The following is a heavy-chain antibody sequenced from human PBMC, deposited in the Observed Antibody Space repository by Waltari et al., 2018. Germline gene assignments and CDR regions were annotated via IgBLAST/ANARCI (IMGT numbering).Heavy chain of an antibody. CDR3: ASSRW. V-gene: IGHV4-38-2*01. Sequence: QVQLQESGPGLVKPSETLSLTCAVSGYSISSGYYWGWNRQPPGKGLEWIGSIYHSGSTYYNPSLKSRVTISVDTSKNQFSLKLSSVTAADTAVYYCASSRWWGQGTLVTVSS. J-gene: IGHJ4*02. D-gene: IGHD6-13*01. CDR2: IYHSGST. CDR1: GYSISSGYY.